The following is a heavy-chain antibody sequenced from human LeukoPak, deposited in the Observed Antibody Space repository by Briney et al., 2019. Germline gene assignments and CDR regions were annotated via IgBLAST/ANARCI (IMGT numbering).Heavy chain of an antibody. D-gene: IGHD2-15*01. CDR2: ISSSGSTI. CDR3: ARDTCSGGSCYPNYYYYYGMDV. J-gene: IGHJ6*02. V-gene: IGHV3-11*01. Sequence: GGSLRLSCAASGLTFSDYYMSWIRQAPGKGLEWVSYISSSGSTIYYADSVKGRFTISRDNAKNSLYLQMNSLRAEDTAVYYCARDTCSGGSCYPNYYYYYGMDVWGQGTTATVSS. CDR1: GLTFSDYY.